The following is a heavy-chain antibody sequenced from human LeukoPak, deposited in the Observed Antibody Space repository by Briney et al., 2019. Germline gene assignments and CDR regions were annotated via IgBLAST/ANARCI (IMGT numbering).Heavy chain of an antibody. D-gene: IGHD1-26*01. J-gene: IGHJ4*02. V-gene: IGHV4-59*01. CDR3: ARGGAYGGLLNY. CDR1: GRSINNYY. Sequence: SETLSLTCTVAGRSINNYYWSWIRQPPGRGLEWIGYISYAGTTSYNPSLKSRVTISEDTSKNQISLRLSTVTAADTALYFCARGGAYGGLLNYWGQGTLVTVSS. CDR2: ISYAGTT.